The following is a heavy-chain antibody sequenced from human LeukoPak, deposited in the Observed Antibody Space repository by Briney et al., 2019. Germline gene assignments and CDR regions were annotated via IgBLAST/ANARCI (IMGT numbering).Heavy chain of an antibody. V-gene: IGHV3-23*01. CDR2: IIGSGGST. CDR1: GFTFSSYA. CDR3: AKDLGGARIVVVPAAFDY. J-gene: IGHJ4*02. D-gene: IGHD2-2*01. Sequence: GGSLRFSCAASGFTFSSYARSWFRQAPGKGREGFPAIIGSGGSTYYADSVKGRFTISRDNSKNTLYLQMNSTRAEDTAVYYCAKDLGGARIVVVPAAFDYWGQGTLVTVSS.